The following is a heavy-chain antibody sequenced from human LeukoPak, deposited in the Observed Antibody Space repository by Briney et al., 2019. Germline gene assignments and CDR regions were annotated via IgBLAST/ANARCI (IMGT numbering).Heavy chain of an antibody. Sequence: GGSLRLSCAASGFTFSSYAMSWVRQAPGRGLEWVSAISGSGGSTYYADSVKGRFTVSRDNAKNSLYLQMNSLRAEDTAVYYCATRSMVRGIDYWGQGTLVTVSS. CDR3: ATRSMVRGIDY. CDR1: GFTFSSYA. J-gene: IGHJ4*02. V-gene: IGHV3-23*01. CDR2: ISGSGGST. D-gene: IGHD3-10*01.